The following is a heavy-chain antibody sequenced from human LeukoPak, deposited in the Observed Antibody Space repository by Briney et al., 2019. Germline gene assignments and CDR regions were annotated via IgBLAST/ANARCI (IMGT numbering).Heavy chain of an antibody. CDR3: ARGLSVYSSSWYFRPGVNWFDP. J-gene: IGHJ5*02. Sequence: SETLSLTCAVYGGSFSGYYWSWIRQPPGKGLEWIGEINHCGSTNYNPSLKSRVTISVDTSKNQFSLKLSSVPAADTAVYYCARGLSVYSSSWYFRPGVNWFDPWGQGTLVTVSS. CDR1: GGSFSGYY. CDR2: INHCGST. V-gene: IGHV4-34*01. D-gene: IGHD6-13*01.